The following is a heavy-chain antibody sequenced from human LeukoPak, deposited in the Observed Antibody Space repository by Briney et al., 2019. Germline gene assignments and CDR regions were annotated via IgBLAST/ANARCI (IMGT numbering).Heavy chain of an antibody. CDR3: AREYMIVVPHRYFDY. Sequence: QASETLSLTCTVSGGSISSGGYYWSWISQHPGKGLEWIGYIYYSGSTYYNPSLKSRVTISVDTSKNQSSLKLSSVTAADTAVYYCAREYMIVVPHRYFDYWGQGTLVTVSS. CDR1: GGSISSGGYY. CDR2: IYYSGST. D-gene: IGHD3-22*01. J-gene: IGHJ4*02. V-gene: IGHV4-31*03.